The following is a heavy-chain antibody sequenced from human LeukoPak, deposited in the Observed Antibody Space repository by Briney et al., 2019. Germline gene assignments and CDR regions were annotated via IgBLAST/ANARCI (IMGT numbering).Heavy chain of an antibody. D-gene: IGHD6-13*01. V-gene: IGHV1-69*06. Sequence: SVKVSCKASGGTFSSYAISWVRQAPGQGLEWMGGIIPIFGTANYAQKFQGRVTITADKSTSTAYMELSSLRSEDTAVYYCARGATAGRFSLRPTGAYYMDVWGKGTTVTVSS. J-gene: IGHJ6*03. CDR3: ARGATAGRFSLRPTGAYYMDV. CDR2: IIPIFGTA. CDR1: GGTFSSYA.